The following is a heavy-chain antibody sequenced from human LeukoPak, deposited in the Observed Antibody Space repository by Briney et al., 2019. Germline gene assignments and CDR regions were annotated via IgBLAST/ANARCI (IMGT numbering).Heavy chain of an antibody. Sequence: SETLSLTSTVSGGSISSYYWSWIRQPPGKGLEWIGYIYYSGSTNYNPSLKSRVTISVDTSKNQFSLKLSSVTAADTAVYYCARDSGNYYDTWGQGTMVTVSS. D-gene: IGHD1-26*01. CDR2: IYYSGST. V-gene: IGHV4-59*01. J-gene: IGHJ3*02. CDR1: GGSISSYY. CDR3: ARDSGNYYDT.